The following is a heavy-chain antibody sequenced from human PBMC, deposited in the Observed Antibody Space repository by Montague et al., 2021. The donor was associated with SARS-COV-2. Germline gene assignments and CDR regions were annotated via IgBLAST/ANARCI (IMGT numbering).Heavy chain of an antibody. D-gene: IGHD2-8*02. V-gene: IGHV3-74*01. CDR3: ARAYYTGLYPFDY. CDR1: GFTLSSYW. Sequence: PRLSCAASGFTLSSYWMYWVRQAPGKGLVWISRIHYDGSSTNYADSVKGRLTISRDTAKNTLYLHMNSLRAEDTAVYYCARAYYTGLYPFDYWGQGTLVTVSS. J-gene: IGHJ4*02. CDR2: IHYDGSST.